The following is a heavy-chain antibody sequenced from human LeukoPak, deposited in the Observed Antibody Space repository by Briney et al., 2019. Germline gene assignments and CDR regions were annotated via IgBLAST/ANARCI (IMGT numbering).Heavy chain of an antibody. CDR2: ISGSGGST. V-gene: IGHV3-23*01. J-gene: IGHJ5*02. CDR3: AKDRDGDYPNWFDP. CDR1: GLTFSDYY. Sequence: PGGSLRLSCAASGLTFSDYYMSWIRQAPGKGLEWVSAISGSGGSTYYADSVKGRFTISRDNSKNTLYLQMNSLRAEDTAVYYCAKDRDGDYPNWFDPWGQGTLVTVSS. D-gene: IGHD4-17*01.